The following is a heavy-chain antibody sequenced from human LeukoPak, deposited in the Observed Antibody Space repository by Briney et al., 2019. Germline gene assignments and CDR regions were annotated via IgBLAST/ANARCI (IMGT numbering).Heavy chain of an antibody. V-gene: IGHV3-23*01. CDR1: GFTFSSYA. CDR2: ISGSGGST. D-gene: IGHD2-2*01. J-gene: IGHJ6*02. CDR3: AKGHPGYCSSTSCYRAEDYYYGMDV. Sequence: PGGSLRLSCAASGFTFSSYAMSWVRQAPGKGLEWVSAISGSGGSTYYADSVKGRFTISRDNSKNTLYLQMNSLRAEDTAVYYCAKGHPGYCSSTSCYRAEDYYYGMDVWGQGTTVTVSS.